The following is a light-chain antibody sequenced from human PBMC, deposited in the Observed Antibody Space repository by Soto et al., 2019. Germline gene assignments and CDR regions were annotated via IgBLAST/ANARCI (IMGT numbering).Light chain of an antibody. CDR2: EVS. CDR3: SSYGGSNNLV. Sequence: QSALTQPPSASGSPGQSVTISCTGTSSDVGGYNYVSWYQQHPGKAPKLMIYEVSERPSGVPDRFSGSKSGNTASLTVSGFQAEDEADYYCSSYGGSNNLVFGGGTKVTVL. CDR1: SSDVGGYNY. V-gene: IGLV2-8*01. J-gene: IGLJ2*01.